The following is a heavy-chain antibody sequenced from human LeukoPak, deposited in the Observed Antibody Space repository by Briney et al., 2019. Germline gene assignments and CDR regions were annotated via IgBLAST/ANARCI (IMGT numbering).Heavy chain of an antibody. CDR3: ARTSGSGSYYGVIDY. CDR1: GYSFTSYW. D-gene: IGHD3-10*01. Sequence: GESLKISCKGSGYSFTSYWIGWVRQMPGKGLEWMGIIYPGDSDTRYSPSFQGQVTISADKSISTAYLQWSSLKASDTAMYYCARTSGSGSYYGVIDYWGQGTLVTVSS. V-gene: IGHV5-51*01. J-gene: IGHJ4*02. CDR2: IYPGDSDT.